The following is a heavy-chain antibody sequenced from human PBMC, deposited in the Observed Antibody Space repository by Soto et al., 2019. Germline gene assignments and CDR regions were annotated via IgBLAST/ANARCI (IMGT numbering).Heavy chain of an antibody. Sequence: GASVKVSCKASGGTFSSYAISWVRQAPGQGLEWMGGIIPIFGTANYAQKFQGGVTITADESTSTAYMELSSLRSEDTAVYYCPRDLTYYYDSSGYLNEYWGQGTLVTVSS. CDR1: GGTFSSYA. CDR3: PRDLTYYYDSSGYLNEY. D-gene: IGHD3-22*01. V-gene: IGHV1-69*13. CDR2: IIPIFGTA. J-gene: IGHJ4*02.